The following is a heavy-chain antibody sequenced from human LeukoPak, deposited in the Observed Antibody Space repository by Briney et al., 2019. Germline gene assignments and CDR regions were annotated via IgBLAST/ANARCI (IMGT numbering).Heavy chain of an antibody. J-gene: IGHJ4*02. CDR1: GGSISSSSYY. CDR2: IYYSGST. D-gene: IGHD3-10*01. CDR3: ARAMGPVWFGEPTLYYFDY. Sequence: PSETLSLTCTVSGGSISSSSYYWGWIRQPPGKGLEWIGSIYYSGSTYYNPSLKSRVTISVDTSKNQFSLKLSSVTAADTAVYYCARAMGPVWFGEPTLYYFDYWGQGTLVTVSS. V-gene: IGHV4-39*07.